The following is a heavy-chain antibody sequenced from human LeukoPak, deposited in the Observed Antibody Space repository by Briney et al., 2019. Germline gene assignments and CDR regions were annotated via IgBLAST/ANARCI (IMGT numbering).Heavy chain of an antibody. J-gene: IGHJ5*02. Sequence: ASVKVSCKASGYTFTSYAMHWVRQAPGQRLEWMGWINAGNGNTKYSRKFQGRVTITRDTSASTAYMELSSLRSEDTAVYYCARNSCSSTSCYAGAGGNWFDPWGQGTLVTVSS. CDR1: GYTFTSYA. CDR2: INAGNGNT. V-gene: IGHV1-3*01. D-gene: IGHD2-2*01. CDR3: ARNSCSSTSCYAGAGGNWFDP.